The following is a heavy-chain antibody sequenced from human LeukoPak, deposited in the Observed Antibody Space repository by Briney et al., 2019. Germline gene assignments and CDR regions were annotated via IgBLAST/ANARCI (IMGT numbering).Heavy chain of an antibody. J-gene: IGHJ4*02. Sequence: SETLSLTCTVSGGSISSYYWSWIRQPPGKGLEWIGYIYYSGSTNYNPSLKSRVTISVDTSKNQFSLKLSSVTAAVTAVYYCARVPHSSSWYYFDYWGQGTLVTVSS. D-gene: IGHD6-13*01. V-gene: IGHV4-59*01. CDR2: IYYSGST. CDR1: GGSISSYY. CDR3: ARVPHSSSWYYFDY.